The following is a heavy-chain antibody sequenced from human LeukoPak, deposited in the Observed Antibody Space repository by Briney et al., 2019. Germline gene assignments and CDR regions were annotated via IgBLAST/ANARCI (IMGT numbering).Heavy chain of an antibody. D-gene: IGHD3-22*01. CDR1: GGSISSYY. CDR3: ARYDSSSYYWVRGAFDI. J-gene: IGHJ3*02. V-gene: IGHV4-59*01. CDR2: IYYSGST. Sequence: SETLSLTCTVSGGSISSYYWSWIRQPPGKGLEWIGYIYYSGSTNYNPSLKSRVTISVDTSKSQFSLKLSSVTAADTAVYYCARYDSSSYYWVRGAFDIWGQGTMVTVSS.